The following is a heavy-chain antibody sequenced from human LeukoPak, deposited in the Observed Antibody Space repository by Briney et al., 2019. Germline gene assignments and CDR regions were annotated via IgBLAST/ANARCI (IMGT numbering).Heavy chain of an antibody. CDR1: GSTFTGYY. D-gene: IGHD1-14*01. V-gene: IGHV1-2*02. J-gene: IGHJ6*02. CDR2: INPNSGGT. CDR3: ASGLNPNCYYAMDV. Sequence: ASVKVSCKASGSTFTGYYMHWVRQAPGQGLEWMGWINPNSGGTSYAQKFQGRVTMTRDTSISTAYMELSRLRSDDTAVYYCASGLNPNCYYAMDVWGQGTTVTVSS.